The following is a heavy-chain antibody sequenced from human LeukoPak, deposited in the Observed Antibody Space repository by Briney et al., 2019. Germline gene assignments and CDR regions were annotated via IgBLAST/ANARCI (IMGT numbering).Heavy chain of an antibody. CDR3: ARGGDGYFGRRFDY. J-gene: IGHJ4*02. Sequence: GGSLRLSCAASGFTFDDYGMSWVRQAPGKGLEWVSGINWNGGSTGYADSVKGRFTISRDNAKNSLYLQMNSPRAEDTALYYCARGGDGYFGRRFDYWGQGTLVTVSS. CDR1: GFTFDDYG. V-gene: IGHV3-20*04. D-gene: IGHD5-24*01. CDR2: INWNGGST.